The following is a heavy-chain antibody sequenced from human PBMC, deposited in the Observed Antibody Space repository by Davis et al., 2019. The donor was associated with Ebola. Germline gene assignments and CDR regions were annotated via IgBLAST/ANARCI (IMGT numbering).Heavy chain of an antibody. V-gene: IGHV4-59*01. CDR3: AKDRKDRRIQLWSPFDY. D-gene: IGHD5-18*01. CDR1: GGSISSYY. Sequence: PSETLSLTCTVSGGSISSYYWSWIRQPPGKGLEWIGYIYYSGSTNYNPSLKSRVTISVDTSKNQFSLKLSSVTAEDTAVYYCAKDRKDRRIQLWSPFDYWGQGTLVTVSS. J-gene: IGHJ4*02. CDR2: IYYSGST.